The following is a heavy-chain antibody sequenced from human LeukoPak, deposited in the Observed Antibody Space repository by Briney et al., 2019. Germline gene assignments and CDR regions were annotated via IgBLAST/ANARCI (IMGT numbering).Heavy chain of an antibody. V-gene: IGHV4-4*02. Sequence: SGTLSLTCAVSGGSISSSNWWSWVRQPPGKGLEGIGSIYHSGSTYYNPSLKSRVTISVDTSKNQFSLKLSSVTAADTAVYYCARFSQYSDSTYHDLDYWGQGTLVSVSS. J-gene: IGHJ4*02. D-gene: IGHD3-22*01. CDR3: ARFSQYSDSTYHDLDY. CDR1: GGSISSSNW. CDR2: IYHSGST.